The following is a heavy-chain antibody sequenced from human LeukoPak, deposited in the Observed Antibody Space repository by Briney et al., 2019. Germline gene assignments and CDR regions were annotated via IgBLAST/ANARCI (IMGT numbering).Heavy chain of an antibody. CDR3: ARAGNWNDNVYSYYYYMDV. D-gene: IGHD1-1*01. V-gene: IGHV1-18*01. J-gene: IGHJ6*03. Sequence: ASVKVSCNASGYTFNNYGISWVRQAPGQGLEWMGWISTYHGDTNYAQKLQGRVTMTTDTSTSTAYMELRSLRSDDTAVYYCARAGNWNDNVYSYYYYMDVWGKGTTVTVSS. CDR2: ISTYHGDT. CDR1: GYTFNNYG.